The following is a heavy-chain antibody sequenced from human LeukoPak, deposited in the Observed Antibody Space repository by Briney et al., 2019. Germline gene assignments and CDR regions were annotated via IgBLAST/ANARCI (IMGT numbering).Heavy chain of an antibody. J-gene: IGHJ4*02. Sequence: KTGGSLRLSCAASGFSFSDYYMSWIRQAPGKGLEWVSYSGSSGTTIYYADSVKGRFTISRDNAKNSLYLQMNSLRAEDTAVYYCARVPKSHYYDSSGYYYDYWGQGTLVTVSS. D-gene: IGHD3-22*01. CDR1: GFSFSDYY. V-gene: IGHV3-11*01. CDR3: ARVPKSHYYDSSGYYYDY. CDR2: SGSSGTTI.